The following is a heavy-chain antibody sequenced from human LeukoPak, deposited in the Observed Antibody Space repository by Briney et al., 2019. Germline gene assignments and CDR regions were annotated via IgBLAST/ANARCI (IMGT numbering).Heavy chain of an antibody. CDR1: GFTFSSYW. V-gene: IGHV3-7*01. Sequence: GGSLRLSCAASGFTFSSYWMAWVRQAPGKGLEWVANIKQDGSETEYVGSLKGRFTISRDNAKNSLFLQMNSLRAEDTAVYYCARWRSGQSEFDYWGQGVLVTVSS. J-gene: IGHJ4*02. CDR3: ARWRSGQSEFDY. D-gene: IGHD6-19*01. CDR2: IKQDGSET.